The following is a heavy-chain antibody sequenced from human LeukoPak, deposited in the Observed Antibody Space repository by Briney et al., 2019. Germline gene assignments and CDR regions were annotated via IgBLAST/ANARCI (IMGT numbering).Heavy chain of an antibody. CDR3: ATYSSSNGGEFQY. V-gene: IGHV3-7*01. CDR2: IQQHGSET. D-gene: IGHD2-2*01. J-gene: IGHJ1*01. Sequence: PGGSLRLSCEGSGFIFSNYWMSWVRQAPGKGLEWVANIQQHGSETYYGDSVKGRFTISRDNAKNSLYLQMNSLRAEDTAVYYCATYSSSNGGEFQYWGQGTLVTVSS. CDR1: GFIFSNYW.